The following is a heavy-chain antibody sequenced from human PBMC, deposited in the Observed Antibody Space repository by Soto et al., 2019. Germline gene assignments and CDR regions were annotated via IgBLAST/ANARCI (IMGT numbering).Heavy chain of an antibody. Sequence: QVQLQASGPGLVKPSQTLSLTCTVSGGSISSGGYYWSWIRQHPGKGREWIGSIYNSVSTYYNPSLKSRVTISADTSKNQFSLKSSSVTAADTAVYYCARDPAPWGQGTLVTVSS. CDR1: GGSISSGGYY. CDR2: IYNSVST. J-gene: IGHJ5*02. CDR3: ARDPAP. V-gene: IGHV4-31*03.